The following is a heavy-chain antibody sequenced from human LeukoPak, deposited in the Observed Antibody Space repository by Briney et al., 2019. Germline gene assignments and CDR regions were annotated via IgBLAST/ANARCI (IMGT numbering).Heavy chain of an antibody. CDR2: IIPIFGTA. Sequence: EASVKVSCKSSGGSFSSYAISWVRQAPGRGLEWMGRIIPIFGTANYAQKFQGRVTITTDESTSTAYMELSSLRSEDTAVYYCARDFRAIYGAHYYYYYMVVWGKGTTVTVSS. CDR3: ARDFRAIYGAHYYYYYMVV. V-gene: IGHV1-69*05. J-gene: IGHJ6*03. D-gene: IGHD4/OR15-4a*01. CDR1: GGSFSSYA.